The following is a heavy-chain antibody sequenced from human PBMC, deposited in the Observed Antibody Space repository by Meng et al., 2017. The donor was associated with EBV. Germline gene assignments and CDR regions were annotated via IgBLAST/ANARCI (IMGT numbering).Heavy chain of an antibody. Sequence: QVQLLPYGAGVSIPGASVTVSFNASGYALTSYILHWVRHAPGQRLEWMGWINVGVGDTNYSQTFQGRVTISSDTSATTGYMELSSLRSEDTAVYYCVRGPPVGVPGPGDYWGQGTLVTVSS. V-gene: IGHV1-3*01. D-gene: IGHD2-21*01. CDR1: GYALTSYI. J-gene: IGHJ4*02. CDR2: INVGVGDT. CDR3: VRGPPVGVPGPGDY.